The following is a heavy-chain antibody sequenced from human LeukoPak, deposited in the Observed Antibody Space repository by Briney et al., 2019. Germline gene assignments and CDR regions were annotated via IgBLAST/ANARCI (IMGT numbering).Heavy chain of an antibody. CDR3: AKELWFGEFRDFDY. J-gene: IGHJ4*02. CDR1: GFTFSSYS. Sequence: GGSLRLSCAASGFTFSSYSMNWVRQAPGKGLEWVANIKQDGSEKYYVDSVKGRFTISRDNSKNTLYLQMNSLGAEDTAVYYCAKELWFGEFRDFDYWGQGTLVTVSS. CDR2: IKQDGSEK. V-gene: IGHV3-7*01. D-gene: IGHD3-10*01.